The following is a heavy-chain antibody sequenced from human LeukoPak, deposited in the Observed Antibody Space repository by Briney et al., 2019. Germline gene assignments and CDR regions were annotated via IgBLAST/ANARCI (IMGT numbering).Heavy chain of an antibody. CDR1: GFTFSSYA. V-gene: IGHV3-23*01. CDR2: ISGSGGST. J-gene: IGHJ4*02. D-gene: IGHD6-6*01. CDR3: AEEPPAPLGRYSSSAFDC. Sequence: GGSLRLSCAASGFTFSSYAMSWVRQAPGKGLEWVSAISGSGGSTYYADSVKGRFAISRDNSKNTLYLQMNSLRAEDTAVYYCAEEPPAPLGRYSSSAFDCWGQGTLVTVSS.